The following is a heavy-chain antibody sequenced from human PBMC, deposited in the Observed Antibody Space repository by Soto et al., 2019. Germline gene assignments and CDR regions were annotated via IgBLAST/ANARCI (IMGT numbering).Heavy chain of an antibody. CDR1: GFTFSSYA. J-gene: IGHJ3*02. CDR3: ARDYRATMIVVSSLGAFDI. D-gene: IGHD3-22*01. CDR2: ISYDGSNK. Sequence: QVQLVESGGGVVQPGRSLRLSCAASGFTFSSYAMHWVRQAPGKGLEWVAVISYDGSNKYYADSVKGRFTISRDNSKNTLYLQMNSLRAEDTAVYYCARDYRATMIVVSSLGAFDIWGQGTMVTVSS. V-gene: IGHV3-30-3*01.